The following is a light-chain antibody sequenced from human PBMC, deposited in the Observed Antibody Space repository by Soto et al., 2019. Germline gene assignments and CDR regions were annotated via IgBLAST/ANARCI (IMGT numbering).Light chain of an antibody. V-gene: IGKV3-20*01. CDR3: QQYGSSPSWT. J-gene: IGKJ1*01. CDR2: GAS. CDR1: QSVSSNY. Sequence: ESVLTQSPGTLSLSPGERATLSCRASQSVSSNYLAWYQQKPGQAPRLLIYGASTRATGIPDRFSGSGSGTDFTLTISRLESEDSAVYYCQQYGSSPSWTCGQGTKVEIK.